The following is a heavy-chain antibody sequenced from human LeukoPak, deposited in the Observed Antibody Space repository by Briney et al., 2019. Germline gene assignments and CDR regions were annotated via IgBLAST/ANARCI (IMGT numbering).Heavy chain of an antibody. CDR1: SGSIGSYY. CDR2: IYYTGST. D-gene: IGHD1-26*01. J-gene: IGHJ5*01. CDR3: ARRPIVGTKGYWFDS. Sequence: SETLSLTCTVSSGSIGSYYWSWIRQPPGKGLEWIGYIYYTGSTDYNPSLKSRVTILVDRSKNHFSLKVASLTAADTAVYYCARRPIVGTKGYWFDSWGQGILVTVSS. V-gene: IGHV4-59*08.